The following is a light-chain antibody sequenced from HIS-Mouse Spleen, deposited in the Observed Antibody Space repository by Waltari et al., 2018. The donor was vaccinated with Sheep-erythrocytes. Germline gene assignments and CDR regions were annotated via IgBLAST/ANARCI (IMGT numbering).Light chain of an antibody. J-gene: IGLJ3*02. CDR1: SSDVGSYNL. V-gene: IGLV2-23*01. CDR3: CSYAGSSTPWV. Sequence: QSALTQPASVSGSPGQSITISCTGTSSDVGSYNLVSWYQQHPGKAPNLMIYEGSKRPVGVSNRFSGSKSGNTASLTISGLQAEDEADYYCCSYAGSSTPWVFGGGTKLTVL. CDR2: EGS.